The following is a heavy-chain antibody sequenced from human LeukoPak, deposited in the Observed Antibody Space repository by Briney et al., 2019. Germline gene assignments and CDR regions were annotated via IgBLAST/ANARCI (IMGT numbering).Heavy chain of an antibody. D-gene: IGHD4-17*01. CDR3: ARVAVTTLAFYYYYYMDV. Sequence: PGGSLRLSCAASGFTFSSYEMNWVRQAPGKGLEWVSYISSSGSTIYYADSVRGRFTISRDNAKNSLYLQMNSLRAEDTAAYYCARVAVTTLAFYYYYYMDVWGKGTTVTVSS. J-gene: IGHJ6*03. CDR1: GFTFSSYE. V-gene: IGHV3-48*03. CDR2: ISSSGSTI.